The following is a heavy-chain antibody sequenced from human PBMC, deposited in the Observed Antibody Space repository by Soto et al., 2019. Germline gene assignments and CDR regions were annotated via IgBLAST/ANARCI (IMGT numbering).Heavy chain of an antibody. Sequence: EVQVLESGGGLVRPGESLRLSCVVSGFTFNNYGINWVRQAPGKGLEWVSTVSKSDYTYYSDSVKVRFTISRDNAKNTVSLHMNTLRAADTAVYYCAREDSIIIPAGSDFWGQGTLVTVSS. CDR1: GFTFNNYG. V-gene: IGHV3-21*04. D-gene: IGHD2-2*01. J-gene: IGHJ4*02. CDR3: AREDSIIIPAGSDF. CDR2: VSKSDYT.